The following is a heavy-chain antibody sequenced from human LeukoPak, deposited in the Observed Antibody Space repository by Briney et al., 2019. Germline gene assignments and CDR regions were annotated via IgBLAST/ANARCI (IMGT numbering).Heavy chain of an antibody. Sequence: GGSLRLSCTVSGFTVSSNSMSWVRQAPGKGLEWVSFIFSSTHYSDSVKGRFTISRDNSKNTLYLQMNSLRAEDTAVYYCAREKYDTLTDHYLDYWGQGTQVTVPS. CDR2: IFSST. V-gene: IGHV3-53*01. J-gene: IGHJ4*02. CDR3: AREKYDTLTDHYLDY. CDR1: GFTVSSNS. D-gene: IGHD3-9*01.